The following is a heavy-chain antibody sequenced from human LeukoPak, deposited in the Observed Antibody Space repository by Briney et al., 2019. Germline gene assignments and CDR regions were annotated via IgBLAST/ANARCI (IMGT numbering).Heavy chain of an antibody. CDR1: GYSFTSYW. V-gene: IGHV5-51*01. Sequence: GESLKISCKGSGYSFTSYWIGWVRQMPGKGLEWMGIIYPGDSDTRYSPSFRGQVTISADKSISTAYLQWSSLKASDTAMYYCASSLLYGSGSHRSYYYYGMDVWGQGTTVTVSS. D-gene: IGHD3-10*01. CDR2: IYPGDSDT. J-gene: IGHJ6*02. CDR3: ASSLLYGSGSHRSYYYYGMDV.